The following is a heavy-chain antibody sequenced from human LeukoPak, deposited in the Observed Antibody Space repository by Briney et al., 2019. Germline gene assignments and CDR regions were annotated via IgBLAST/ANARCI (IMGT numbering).Heavy chain of an antibody. D-gene: IGHD3-10*01. Sequence: SETLSLTCTVSGGSISSSSYYWGWIRQPPGKGLEWMGSIYYSGSTYYNPSLKSRVTISVDTSKNQFSLKLSSVTAADTAVYYCAPLLLWFGDGPLDPWGQGTLVTVSS. V-gene: IGHV4-39*01. CDR3: APLLLWFGDGPLDP. J-gene: IGHJ5*02. CDR2: IYYSGST. CDR1: GGSISSSSYY.